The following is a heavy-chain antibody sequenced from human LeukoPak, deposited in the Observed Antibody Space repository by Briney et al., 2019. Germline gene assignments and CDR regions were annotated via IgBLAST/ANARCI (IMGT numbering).Heavy chain of an antibody. J-gene: IGHJ5*02. Sequence: SETLSLTCTVSGGSISSYYWSWIRQPPGKGLEWIGYIYYSGGTNYNPSLKSRITISVDTSKNQFSLKLNSVTAADTALYYCAREEDVGTIDAWGQGTLVTVSS. V-gene: IGHV4-59*01. CDR1: GGSISSYY. CDR3: AREEDVGTIDA. D-gene: IGHD1-26*01. CDR2: IYYSGGT.